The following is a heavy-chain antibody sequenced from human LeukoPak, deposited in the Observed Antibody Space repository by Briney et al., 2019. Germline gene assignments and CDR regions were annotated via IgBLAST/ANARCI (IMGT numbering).Heavy chain of an antibody. CDR2: IIPIFGTA. D-gene: IGHD3-10*01. V-gene: IGHV1-69*06. CDR1: GGTFSSYA. J-gene: IGHJ4*02. Sequence: GASVKVSCKASGGTFSSYAISWVRQAPGQGLEWMGGIIPIFGTANYAQKFQGRVTITADKSTSTAYMELSSLRSEDTAVYYCSRLDGSGSYWDYWGQGTLVTVSS. CDR3: SRLDGSGSYWDY.